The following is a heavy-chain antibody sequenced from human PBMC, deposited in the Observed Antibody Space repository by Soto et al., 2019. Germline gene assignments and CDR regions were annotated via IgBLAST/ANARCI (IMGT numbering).Heavy chain of an antibody. CDR3: AKFHYGDSSGYPYYFDY. CDR1: GGSISSGGYS. Sequence: SETLSLTCAVSGGSISSGGYSWSWIRQPPGKGLEWIGYIYHSGSTYYNPSLKSRVTISVDRSKNQFSLKLSSVTAEDTAVYYCAKFHYGDSSGYPYYFDYWGQGTQVTVSS. J-gene: IGHJ4*02. V-gene: IGHV4-30-2*01. D-gene: IGHD3-22*01. CDR2: IYHSGST.